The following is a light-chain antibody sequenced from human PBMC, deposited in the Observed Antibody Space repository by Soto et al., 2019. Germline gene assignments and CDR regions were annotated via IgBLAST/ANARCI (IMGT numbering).Light chain of an antibody. CDR2: DAS. V-gene: IGKV1-5*01. CDR3: QQYNDWPLT. J-gene: IGKJ4*01. Sequence: DIQMTQSPSTLPASVGDRVTITCRASQSISNWLAWYQQKPGKAPKLLIYDASSLESGVPSRFSGSGSGTEFTLTISSLQSEDFAVYYCQQYNDWPLTFGGGTTGDIK. CDR1: QSISNW.